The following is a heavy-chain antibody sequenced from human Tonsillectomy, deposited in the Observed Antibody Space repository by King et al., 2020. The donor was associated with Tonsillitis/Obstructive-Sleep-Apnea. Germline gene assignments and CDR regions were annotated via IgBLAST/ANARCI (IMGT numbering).Heavy chain of an antibody. CDR1: GFTFSSYA. CDR3: AKDEYISDAFDI. D-gene: IGHD6-6*01. V-gene: IGHV3-23*04. CDR2: ISGSGVST. J-gene: IGHJ3*02. Sequence: QLVQSGGGLVQPGGSLRLSCAASGFTFSSYAMSWVRQAPGKGLEWVSAISGSGVSTYDAYSVKGRFTISRDNSKNTLYLQMNSLRAEDTAVYYCAKDEYISDAFDIWGQGTMVTVSS.